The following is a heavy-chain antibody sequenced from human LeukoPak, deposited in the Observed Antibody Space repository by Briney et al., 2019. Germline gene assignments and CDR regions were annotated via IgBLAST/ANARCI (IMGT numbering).Heavy chain of an antibody. D-gene: IGHD3-9*01. CDR3: ARDGPRYYDILTGYSAYYFDY. CDR1: GGTFSSYA. V-gene: IGHV1-69*13. J-gene: IGHJ4*02. CDR2: IIAIFGTA. Sequence: SVKVSCKASGGTFSSYAISWVRQAPGQGLEWMGGIIAIFGTANYAQKFQGRVTITADESTSTAYMELSSLRSEDTAVYYCARDGPRYYDILTGYSAYYFDYWGQGTLVTVSS.